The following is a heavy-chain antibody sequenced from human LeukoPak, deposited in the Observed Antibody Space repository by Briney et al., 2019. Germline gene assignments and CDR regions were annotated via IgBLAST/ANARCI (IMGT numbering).Heavy chain of an antibody. Sequence: SETLSLTCAVYGGSFSGYYWSWIRQPPGKGLEWIGEINHSGSTNCNPSLKSRVTISVDTSKNQFSLKLSSVTAADTAVYYCAKHYMGSYDSRGLDYWGQGTLVTVSS. D-gene: IGHD3-10*01. V-gene: IGHV4-34*01. CDR3: AKHYMGSYDSRGLDY. J-gene: IGHJ4*02. CDR1: GGSFSGYY. CDR2: INHSGST.